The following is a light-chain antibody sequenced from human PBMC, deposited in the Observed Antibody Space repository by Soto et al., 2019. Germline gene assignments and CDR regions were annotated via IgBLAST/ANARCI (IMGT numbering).Light chain of an antibody. V-gene: IGKV1-6*01. CDR1: QGIRND. J-gene: IGKJ1*01. CDR2: AAS. Sequence: AIQITQSPSSLSASVGDRVTLTCLASQGIRNDLGLYQQKPVKAPELLIYAASTLQSGVPSRFSGSGSGTDFTLTISCLQSEDFATYYCQQYYSFPWTFGQGTKVDI. CDR3: QQYYSFPWT.